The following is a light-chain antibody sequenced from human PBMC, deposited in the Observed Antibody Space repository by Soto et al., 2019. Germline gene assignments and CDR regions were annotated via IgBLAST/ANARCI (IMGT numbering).Light chain of an antibody. J-gene: IGKJ1*01. CDR3: EHYGRSSWT. CDR2: GAS. V-gene: IGKV3-20*01. CDR1: QTVRSSF. Sequence: IELTQSPGTLSLSPGERVTLSCRASQTVRSSFVAWYQQKPGQAPKLLIYGASTRATGIPDRFSGRGYGTDFTLSISSLEPDDLAVYYCEHYGRSSWTLGKGTQVAIK.